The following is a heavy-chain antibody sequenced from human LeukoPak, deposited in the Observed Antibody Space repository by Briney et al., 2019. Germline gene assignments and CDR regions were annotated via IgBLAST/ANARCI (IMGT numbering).Heavy chain of an antibody. Sequence: PGRSLRLSCAASGFTFSVYGMHWVRQAPGKGLECVAIISYDGSNKYYADSVKGRFTISRDNSKNTLYVQMNSLRAEDTAVYYCAKDGSSSWRYMDVWGKGTTVAVSS. CDR1: GFTFSVYG. CDR3: AKDGSSSWRYMDV. V-gene: IGHV3-30*18. J-gene: IGHJ6*04. CDR2: ISYDGSNK. D-gene: IGHD6-13*01.